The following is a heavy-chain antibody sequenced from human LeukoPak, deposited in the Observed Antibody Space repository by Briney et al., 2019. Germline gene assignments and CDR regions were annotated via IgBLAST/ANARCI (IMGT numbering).Heavy chain of an antibody. CDR3: ARHNKTPTYYYGSGSYFDS. J-gene: IGHJ4*02. D-gene: IGHD3-10*01. CDR2: IHYRGSP. CDR1: GGSINTYY. V-gene: IGHV4-59*08. Sequence: PSETLSLTCTVPGGSINTYYWSWIRQPPGKGLEWIAHIHYRGSPNYNPSLKSRVTISVDTSNNQFSLKLRSVTAADTAVYYCARHNKTPTYYYGSGSYFDSWGQGTLVTVSS.